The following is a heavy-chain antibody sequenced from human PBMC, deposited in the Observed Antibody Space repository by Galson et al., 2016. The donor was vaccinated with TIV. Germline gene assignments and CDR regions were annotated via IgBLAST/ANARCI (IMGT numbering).Heavy chain of an antibody. CDR1: GFTFSSSK. Sequence: SLRLSCAASGFTFSSSKMNWVRQAPGKGLEWVSYISSSGSPIYYTDSVKGRFTISRDNAKNSLNSLRAEDTAVYYCSSSSEDYWGQGTLVTVSS. CDR3: SSSSEDY. CDR2: ISSSGSPI. D-gene: IGHD6-6*01. V-gene: IGHV3-48*03. J-gene: IGHJ4*02.